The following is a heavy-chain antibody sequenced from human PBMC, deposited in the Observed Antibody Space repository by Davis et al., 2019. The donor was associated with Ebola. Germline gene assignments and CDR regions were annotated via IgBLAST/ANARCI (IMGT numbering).Heavy chain of an antibody. CDR2: ISDDGNRN. CDR1: GFTFSSYG. CDR3: ASGSGGY. D-gene: IGHD3-16*01. V-gene: IGHV3-30*03. J-gene: IGHJ4*02. Sequence: GGSLRLSYAASGFTFSSYGMHWVRQAPGKGLEWVALISDDGNRNHYADSVKGRFTISRDNAKNSLYLQMNSLRAEDTAMYYCASGSGGYWGQGTLVTVSS.